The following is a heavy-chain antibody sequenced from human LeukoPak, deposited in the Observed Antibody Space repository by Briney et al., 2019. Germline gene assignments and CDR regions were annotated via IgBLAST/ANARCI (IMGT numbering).Heavy chain of an antibody. J-gene: IGHJ4*02. CDR2: IYTSGST. CDR3: ARGSHCSSTSCYDPGFDY. D-gene: IGHD2-2*01. CDR1: GGSISSYY. Sequence: SETLSLTCTVSGGSISSYYWSWLRQPAGKGLEWLGRIYTSGSTNYHPSLKSRVTMSVDTSKNQFSLKLSSVTAADTAVYYGARGSHCSSTSCYDPGFDYWGQGTLVTVSS. V-gene: IGHV4-4*07.